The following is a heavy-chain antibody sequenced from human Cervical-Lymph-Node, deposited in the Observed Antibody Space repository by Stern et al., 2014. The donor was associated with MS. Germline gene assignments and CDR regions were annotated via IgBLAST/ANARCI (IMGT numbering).Heavy chain of an antibody. J-gene: IGHJ4*02. Sequence: VQLVQSGAEVKKPGESLKISCKGSGYSFTNYWIAWVRQMPGKGLEWMGNIYPGDSDTRYSPSFQGQVTISADKPINTAYLQWSSLRASDTAIYYCARRGGQDYWGQGTLVTVSS. D-gene: IGHD3-16*01. CDR3: ARRGGQDY. V-gene: IGHV5-51*01. CDR2: IYPGDSDT. CDR1: GYSFTNYW.